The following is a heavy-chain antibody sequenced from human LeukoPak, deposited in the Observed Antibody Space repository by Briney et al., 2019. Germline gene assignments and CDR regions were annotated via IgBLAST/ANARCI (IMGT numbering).Heavy chain of an antibody. Sequence: ASVKVSCKASGYTFTSYGISWVRQAPGRGLEWMGWISAYNGNTNYAQKLQGRVTMTTDTSTSTAYMELRSLRSDDTAVYYCARDYYDSSGYYHFDYWGQGTLVTVSS. J-gene: IGHJ4*02. D-gene: IGHD3-22*01. CDR1: GYTFTSYG. V-gene: IGHV1-18*01. CDR3: ARDYYDSSGYYHFDY. CDR2: ISAYNGNT.